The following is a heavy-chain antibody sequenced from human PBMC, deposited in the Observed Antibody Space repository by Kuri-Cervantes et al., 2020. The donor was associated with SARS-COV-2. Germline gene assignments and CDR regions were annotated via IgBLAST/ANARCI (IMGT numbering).Heavy chain of an antibody. CDR2: ISDSGINT. D-gene: IGHD3-16*01. V-gene: IGHV3-23*01. Sequence: GGSLRLSCAASGFTFSAYAMSWVRQAPGRGLEWVSGISDSGINTYYPDSVRGRFTISRDNSKNTVSLHMNSLRAEDTAMYYCARGAANYYYMDVWGKGTTVTVSS. J-gene: IGHJ6*03. CDR3: ARGAANYYYMDV. CDR1: GFTFSAYA.